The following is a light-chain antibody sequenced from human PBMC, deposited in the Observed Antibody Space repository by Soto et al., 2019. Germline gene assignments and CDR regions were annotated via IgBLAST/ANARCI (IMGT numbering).Light chain of an antibody. V-gene: IGKV1-39*01. CDR1: QTIHIY. CDR2: DAS. Sequence: DIQLTQSPSSLSASVGDRVTITCRASQTIHIYLNWYRQKPGEAPRLLIYDASNLESGVPSRFSGSGSGTYFTLTISSLQPEDFATYYCQQSYTTVTFGQGTRLEIK. J-gene: IGKJ5*01. CDR3: QQSYTTVT.